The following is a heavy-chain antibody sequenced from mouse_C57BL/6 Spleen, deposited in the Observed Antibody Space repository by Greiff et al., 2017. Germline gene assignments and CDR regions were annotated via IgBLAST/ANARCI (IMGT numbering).Heavy chain of an antibody. CDR2: ISYDGSN. CDR1: GYSITSGYY. V-gene: IGHV3-6*01. J-gene: IGHJ2*01. CDR3: ARSSNWENYFDY. D-gene: IGHD4-1*01. Sequence: EVQLVESGPGLVKPSQSLSLTCSVTGYSITSGYYWNWIRQCPGNKLEWMGYISYDGSNNYNPTLKNRISITRDTSKNQFFLKLNSVTTEDTATYYCARSSNWENYFDYWGQGTTLTVSS.